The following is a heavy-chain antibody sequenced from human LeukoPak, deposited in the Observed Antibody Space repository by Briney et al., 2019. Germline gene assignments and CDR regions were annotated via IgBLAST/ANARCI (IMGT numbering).Heavy chain of an antibody. CDR1: GFTFSDYY. CDR3: ARGKSSSFVDY. D-gene: IGHD6-13*01. J-gene: IGHJ4*02. V-gene: IGHV3-11*01. CDR2: ISSSGSTI. Sequence: GGSLRLSCAASGFTFSDYYMSWVRQAPGKGMEWVSYISSSGSTIYYADSVKGRFTISRDNAKNSLYLQMNSLRAEDTAVYYCARGKSSSFVDYWGQGTLVTVSS.